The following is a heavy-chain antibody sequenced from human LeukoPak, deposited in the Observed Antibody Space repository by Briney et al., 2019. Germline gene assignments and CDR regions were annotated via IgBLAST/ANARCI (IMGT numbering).Heavy chain of an antibody. Sequence: QPGGSLRLSCVASGFPFNTYFMHRVRQAPGKGLEWGASIRYDGSNKYYADSVRGRLSISRDDSKETLYLQMNSLRTGDTAVYYCAKSRSNYDFWSAFDYWGQGALVTVSS. J-gene: IGHJ4*02. CDR1: GFPFNTYF. CDR2: IRYDGSNK. V-gene: IGHV3-30*02. D-gene: IGHD3-3*01. CDR3: AKSRSNYDFWSAFDY.